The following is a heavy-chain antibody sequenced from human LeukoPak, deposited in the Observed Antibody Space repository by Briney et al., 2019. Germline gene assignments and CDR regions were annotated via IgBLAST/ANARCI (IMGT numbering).Heavy chain of an antibody. Sequence: GGSLRLSCAASGLTVSSNYMNWVRQAPGKGLEWVSLIYSGSSTNYADSVKGRFTISRDNSKNTLYLQMNSLRVEDTAVYYCAKGPRPGSSGYPNLDHWGQGTLVTVSS. V-gene: IGHV3-53*01. D-gene: IGHD3-22*01. CDR2: IYSGSST. CDR3: AKGPRPGSSGYPNLDH. CDR1: GLTVSSNY. J-gene: IGHJ4*02.